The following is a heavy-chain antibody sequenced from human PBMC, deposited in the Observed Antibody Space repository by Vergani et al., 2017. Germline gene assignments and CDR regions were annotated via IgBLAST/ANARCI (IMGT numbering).Heavy chain of an antibody. D-gene: IGHD3-3*01. CDR3: ASFYDFWSGPFPDV. V-gene: IGHV3-23*01. Sequence: EVQLLESGGGLVQPGGSLRLSCAASGFTFSSYAMSWVRQAPGKGLEWVSAISGSGGSTYYADSVKGRFTISRDNSKNTLYLQMNSLRAEDTAVYYCASFYDFWSGPFPDVWGKGTTVTVSS. CDR1: GFTFSSYA. CDR2: ISGSGGST. J-gene: IGHJ6*04.